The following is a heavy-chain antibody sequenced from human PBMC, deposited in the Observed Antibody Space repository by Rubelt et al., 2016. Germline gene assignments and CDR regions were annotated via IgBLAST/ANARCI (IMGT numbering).Heavy chain of an antibody. Sequence: EVQLLESGGGLVQPGGSLRLSCAASGFTFSSYAMSWVRQAPGKGLEWISYISTTGNTMFYADSVKGRFTISRDNAKNSLYLQTYDLRVEDTALYYCVRDGYGDGDAFDIWGQGTIVTVSS. CDR3: VRDGYGDGDAFDI. J-gene: IGHJ3*02. V-gene: IGHV3-48*03. CDR1: GFTFSSYA. D-gene: IGHD4-17*01. CDR2: ISTTGNTM.